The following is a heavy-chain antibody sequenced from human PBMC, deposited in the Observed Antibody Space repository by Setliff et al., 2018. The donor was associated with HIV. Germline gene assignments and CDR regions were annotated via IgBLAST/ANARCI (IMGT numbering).Heavy chain of an antibody. V-gene: IGHV1-69*05. Sequence: GASVKVSCKASGGTFSSYAISWVRQAPGQGLEWMGGTIPIFGTANYAQKFQGRVTITTDESTSTAYMELSSLRSGDTAVYYCASRDGYNYYSDYWGQGTLVTVSS. CDR1: GGTFSSYA. CDR3: ASRDGYNYYSDY. D-gene: IGHD5-12*01. J-gene: IGHJ4*02. CDR2: TIPIFGTA.